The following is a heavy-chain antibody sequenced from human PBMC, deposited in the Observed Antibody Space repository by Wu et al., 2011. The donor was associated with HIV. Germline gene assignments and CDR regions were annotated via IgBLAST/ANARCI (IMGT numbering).Heavy chain of an antibody. Sequence: QVQLVQSGAEVKKPGASVKVSCKASGYTFTSYDINWVRQATGQGLEWMGWMNPNSGNTGYAQKFQGRVTITRNTSISTAYMELSSLRSEDTAVYYCARAWGYCSGGSCYRGWFDPWGQGTLVTVSS. CDR2: MNPNSGNT. V-gene: IGHV1-8*01. D-gene: IGHD2-15*01. CDR3: ARAWGYCSGGSCYRGWFDP. CDR1: GYTFTSYD. J-gene: IGHJ5*02.